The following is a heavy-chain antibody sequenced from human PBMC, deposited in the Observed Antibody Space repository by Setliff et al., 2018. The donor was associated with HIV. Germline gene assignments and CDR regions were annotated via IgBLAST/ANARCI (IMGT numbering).Heavy chain of an antibody. CDR3: ALAGRAVYY. CDR2: LSYGSST. Sequence: PGGSLRLSCAASGFTFSSYSMNWVRQAPGKGLEWVSSLSYGSSTRYADSVKGRFTISRDNAKNTLYLQMNSRRAEDTAVYYCALAGRAVYYWGQGTLVTVSS. J-gene: IGHJ4*02. V-gene: IGHV3-21*01. CDR1: GFTFSSYS. D-gene: IGHD6-19*01.